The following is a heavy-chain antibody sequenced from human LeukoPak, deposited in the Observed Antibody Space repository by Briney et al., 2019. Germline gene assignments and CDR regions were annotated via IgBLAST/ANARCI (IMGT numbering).Heavy chain of an antibody. J-gene: IGHJ4*02. CDR2: ITSGRTT. V-gene: IGHV3-69-1*01. D-gene: IGHD1-26*01. CDR1: GFTFSDCY. Sequence: GGSLRLSCAASGFTFSDCYMSWIRQAPGKGPEWVSSITSGRTTYYADSVKGRFTISRDNSKNTLYLQMNSLRAEDTAVYYCAVGATRFDYWGQGTLVTVSS. CDR3: AVGATRFDY.